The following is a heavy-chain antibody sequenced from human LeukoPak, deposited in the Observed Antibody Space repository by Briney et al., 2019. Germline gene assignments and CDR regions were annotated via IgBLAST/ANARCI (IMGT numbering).Heavy chain of an antibody. J-gene: IGHJ6*03. Sequence: GGSLRLSCAASGFTFSSYAMHWVRQAPGKGLEWVAVISYDGSNKYYADSVKGRFTISRDNAKNSLYLQMNSLRAEDTAVYYCARDSLTDSLKWLRSGDYYYMDVWGKGTTVTVSS. CDR1: GFTFSSYA. CDR3: ARDSLTDSLKWLRSGDYYYMDV. V-gene: IGHV3-30-3*01. D-gene: IGHD5-12*01. CDR2: ISYDGSNK.